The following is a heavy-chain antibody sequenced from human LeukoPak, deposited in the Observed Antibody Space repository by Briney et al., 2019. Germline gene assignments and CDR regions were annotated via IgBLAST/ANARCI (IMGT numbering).Heavy chain of an antibody. CDR1: GFTFTNYA. D-gene: IGHD5-24*01. V-gene: IGHV3-23*01. CDR2: ISGSGDFT. Sequence: TGGSLRLSCAASGFTFTNYAMSWVRQAPGKGLEWVSDISGSGDFTYYADSVKGRFTISRDKSKNTLYLQMNSLRAEDTAVYYCAKDGARDGYNYPDYWGQGTLVTVSS. J-gene: IGHJ4*02. CDR3: AKDGARDGYNYPDY.